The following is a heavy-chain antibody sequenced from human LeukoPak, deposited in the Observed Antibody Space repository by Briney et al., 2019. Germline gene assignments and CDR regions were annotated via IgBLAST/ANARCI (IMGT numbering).Heavy chain of an antibody. V-gene: IGHV3-15*01. D-gene: IGHD3-10*01. J-gene: IGHJ4*02. CDR3: ATDLGGYYSGSGTYWGFLDY. CDR1: GFTFTNAW. CDR2: IKRKSDGGTP. Sequence: PGGSLRLSCAASGFTFTNAWMSWVRQAPAKGLEWVGRIKRKSDGGTPDNAAPVKGRFTISRDDSKNTLYLQMNSLKTEDTAVYYCATDLGGYYSGSGTYWGFLDYWGQGTVVTVSS.